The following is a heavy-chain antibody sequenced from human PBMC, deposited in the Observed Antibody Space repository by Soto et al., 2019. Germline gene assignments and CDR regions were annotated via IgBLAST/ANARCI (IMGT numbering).Heavy chain of an antibody. V-gene: IGHV4-30-2*01. D-gene: IGHD1-26*01. CDR3: ASSGSYFYYFDP. J-gene: IGHJ4*02. CDR1: GGSISSGGYS. Sequence: PSETLSLTCAVSGGSISSGGYSWSWIRQPPGKGLEWIGYIYHSGSTYYNPSLKSRVTRSVDRSKNQFSLKLSSVTAADTAVYYCASSGSYFYYFDPWGPGSLGAVSS. CDR2: IYHSGST.